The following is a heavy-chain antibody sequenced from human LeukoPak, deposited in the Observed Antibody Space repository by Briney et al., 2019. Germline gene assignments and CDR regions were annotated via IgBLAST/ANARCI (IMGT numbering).Heavy chain of an antibody. CDR2: YGTSSSYI. J-gene: IGHJ4*02. CDR1: GFTFSRYS. Sequence: GGSLRLSCAVSGFTFSRYSMNWVRQTPGKGLEWVSYYGTSSSYIYYADSVKGRFTISRDNAKNSLYLQMNNLRAEDTAVYYCARDPLGGYYFDYWGQGTLVTVSS. V-gene: IGHV3-21*06. CDR3: ARDPLGGYYFDY. D-gene: IGHD3-16*01.